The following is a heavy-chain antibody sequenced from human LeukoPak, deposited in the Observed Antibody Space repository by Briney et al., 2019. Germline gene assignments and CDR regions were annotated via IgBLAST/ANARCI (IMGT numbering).Heavy chain of an antibody. V-gene: IGHV2-5*01. CDR3: AHSRQSNYDILTGHYKGNYMDV. CDR2: IYWNDDK. D-gene: IGHD3-9*01. J-gene: IGHJ6*03. CDR1: GFSLSTSGVG. Sequence: ESGPTLVNPTQTLTLTCTFSGFSLSTSGVGVGWIRQPPGKALEWLALIYWNDDKRYSPSLKSRLTITKDTSKNQVVLTMTNMDPVDTATYYCAHSRQSNYDILTGHYKGNYMDVWGKGTTVTVSS.